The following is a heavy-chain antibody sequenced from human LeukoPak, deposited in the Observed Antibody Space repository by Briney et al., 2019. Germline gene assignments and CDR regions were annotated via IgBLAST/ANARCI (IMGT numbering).Heavy chain of an antibody. CDR3: ARADPSIAVAVHDY. CDR1: GYTFTGYY. J-gene: IGHJ4*02. Sequence: ASVTVSCLASGYTFTGYYMHGVRQAPGRGVEGVGWINPNSCGTNYAQTLQGRVTMTRDTSISTAYMELSRLRSAHTAVYYCARADPSIAVAVHDYWGQGTLVTVSS. V-gene: IGHV1-2*02. D-gene: IGHD6-19*01. CDR2: INPNSCGT.